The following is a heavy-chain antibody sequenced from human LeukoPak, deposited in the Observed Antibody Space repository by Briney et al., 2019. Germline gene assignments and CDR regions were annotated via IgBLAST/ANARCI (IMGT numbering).Heavy chain of an antibody. V-gene: IGHV4-34*01. CDR1: GGSFSGYY. CDR2: INHSGST. CDR3: ARERYGSGSYYTDY. Sequence: KPSETLSLTCAVYGGSFSGYYWSWIRQPPGKGLEWIGEINHSGSTNYNPSLKSRVTISVDTSKNQFSLKLSSVTAADTAVYYCARERYGSGSYYTDYWGQGTLVTVSS. J-gene: IGHJ4*02. D-gene: IGHD3-10*01.